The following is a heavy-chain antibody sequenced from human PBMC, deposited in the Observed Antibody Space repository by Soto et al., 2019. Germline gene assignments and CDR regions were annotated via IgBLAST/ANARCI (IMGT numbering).Heavy chain of an antibody. V-gene: IGHV3-23*01. CDR2: ITASGSAT. CDR3: AQGVADRGIDS. Sequence: EVQVLESGGALVQPGGSLRLSCAASGFTFRKHAMTWVRQAPGQGLEYVSSITASGSATFYAASVRGRFAISRDNAKSTLYLQMNSLRAEDTALYYCAQGVADRGIDSWGQGTVVTVSS. CDR1: GFTFRKHA. J-gene: IGHJ4*02.